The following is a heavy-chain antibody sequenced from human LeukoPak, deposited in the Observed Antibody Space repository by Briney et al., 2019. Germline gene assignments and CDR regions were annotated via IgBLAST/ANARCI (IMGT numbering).Heavy chain of an antibody. CDR2: ISGRGVST. J-gene: IGHJ4*02. V-gene: IGHV3-23*01. CDR1: EFTFSTYA. Sequence: GGSLRLSCEASEFTFSTYAMHWVRQAPGKGLEWVSYISGRGVSTEYADSVKGRFTISRDNAKNSLYLQMNSLRAEDTAVYYCASDSYSPFDYWGQGTLVTVSS. D-gene: IGHD2-21*02. CDR3: ASDSYSPFDY.